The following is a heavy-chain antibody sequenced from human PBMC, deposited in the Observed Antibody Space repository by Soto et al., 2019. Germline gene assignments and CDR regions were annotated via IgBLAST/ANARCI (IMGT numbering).Heavy chain of an antibody. CDR3: ASGPDPTYFDY. CDR2: INVYNGKT. Sequence: QVQLVQSGGEVAKPGASVKVSCKASGYTFTSYGISWVRQAPGLGLEWMGWINVYNGKTNYAQKFQARVTMTTETSTNSVYMELRSLRSDDTAVYYCASGPDPTYFDYWGQGPLVIVSS. J-gene: IGHJ4*02. V-gene: IGHV1-18*01. CDR1: GYTFTSYG.